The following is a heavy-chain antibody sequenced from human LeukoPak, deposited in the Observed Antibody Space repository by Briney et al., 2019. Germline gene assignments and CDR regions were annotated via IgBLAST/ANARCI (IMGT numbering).Heavy chain of an antibody. CDR2: IYYTGIT. CDR3: ARDSRGAGPDFDY. J-gene: IGHJ4*02. V-gene: IGHV4-59*01. CDR1: GGSISTYW. D-gene: IGHD6-19*01. Sequence: SETLSLTCTVSGGSISTYWWAWIRQPPGKGLEWIGYIYYTGITTYNPSLDSRVTISLDTSRNQFSLKLNSVTAADTAVYYCARDSRGAGPDFDYWGQGTLVTVSS.